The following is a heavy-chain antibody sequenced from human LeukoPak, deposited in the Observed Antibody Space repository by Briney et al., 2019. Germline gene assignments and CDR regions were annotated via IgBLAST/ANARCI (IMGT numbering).Heavy chain of an antibody. V-gene: IGHV4-39*07. CDR3: ARCVRLRYFDWSLDPDAFDI. J-gene: IGHJ3*02. D-gene: IGHD3-9*01. CDR1: GGSISSSYY. CDR2: IYYSGST. Sequence: PSETLSLTCAVSGGSISSSYYWGWIRQPPGKGLEWIGSIYYSGSTYYNPSLKSRVTTSVDTSKNQFSLKLSSVTAADTAVYYCARCVRLRYFDWSLDPDAFDIWGQGTMVTVSS.